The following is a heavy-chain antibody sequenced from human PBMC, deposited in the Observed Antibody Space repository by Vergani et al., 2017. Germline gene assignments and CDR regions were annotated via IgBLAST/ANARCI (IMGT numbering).Heavy chain of an antibody. CDR2: ISYDGSNK. CDR3: ARERQSYSGSYYAPDY. V-gene: IGHV3-30-3*01. J-gene: IGHJ4*02. CDR1: GFTFSSYA. D-gene: IGHD1-26*01. Sequence: QVQLVESGGGVVQPGRSLRLSCAASGFTFSSYAMHWVRQAPGKGLEWVAVISYDGSNKYYADSVKGRFTISRDNSKNTLYLQMNSLRDEDTAVYYCARERQSYSGSYYAPDYWGQGTLVTVSS.